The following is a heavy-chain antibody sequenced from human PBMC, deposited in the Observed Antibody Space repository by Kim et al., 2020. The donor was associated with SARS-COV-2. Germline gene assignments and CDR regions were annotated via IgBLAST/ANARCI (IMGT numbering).Heavy chain of an antibody. D-gene: IGHD3-10*02. J-gene: IGHJ4*02. CDR1: GFTFSSYW. V-gene: IGHV3-7*01. CDR3: ARDLGRYLRGVLLDY. CDR2: IKQDGIEK. Sequence: GGSLRLSCAASGFTFSSYWMSWVRQAPGKGLEWVANIKQDGIEKYYVDSVKGRFTISRDNAKNSLYLQMNSLRAEDTAVYYCARDLGRYLRGVLLDYWGQGTLVTVSS.